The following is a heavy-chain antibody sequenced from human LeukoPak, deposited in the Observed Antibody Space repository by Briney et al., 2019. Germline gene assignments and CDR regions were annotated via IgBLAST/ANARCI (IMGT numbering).Heavy chain of an antibody. Sequence: GGSLRLSCAASGFTFSSYSMNWVRQAPGKGLEWVSSISSSSSYIYYADSVKGRLTISRDNSKNTLYLQMNSLRAEDTAVYYCARGRIGYYDSSGYLDYWGQGTLVTVSS. CDR3: ARGRIGYYDSSGYLDY. D-gene: IGHD3-22*01. CDR2: ISSSSSYI. J-gene: IGHJ4*02. CDR1: GFTFSSYS. V-gene: IGHV3-21*01.